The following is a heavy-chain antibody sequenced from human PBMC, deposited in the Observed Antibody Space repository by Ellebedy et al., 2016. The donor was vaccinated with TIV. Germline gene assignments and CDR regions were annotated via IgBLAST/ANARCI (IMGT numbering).Heavy chain of an antibody. J-gene: IGHJ4*02. CDR1: GGSFSGYY. V-gene: IGHV4-34*01. Sequence: MPGGSLRLSCALYGGSFSGYYWSWIRQPPGKGLGWIGEITHSGSTNYNPSLRRRVTISVDTSKKQFSLNMSSVTAADTAVYYCARGLARDYWGQGTLVTVSS. CDR3: ARGLARDY. CDR2: ITHSGST.